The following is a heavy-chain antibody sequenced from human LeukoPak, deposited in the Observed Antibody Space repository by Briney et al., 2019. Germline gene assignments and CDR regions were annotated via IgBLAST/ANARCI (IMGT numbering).Heavy chain of an antibody. D-gene: IGHD6-13*01. CDR3: ARHCASIAAPDFTDPGYYYMDV. J-gene: IGHJ6*03. Sequence: GESLKISCKGSGYSFTNYWIAWVRQMPGKGLEWMGIIYPADSDTRYSPSFQGQVTISADKSISTAYLQWSSLKASDTAMYYCARHCASIAAPDFTDPGYYYMDVWGKGTTVTVSS. CDR2: IYPADSDT. CDR1: GYSFTNYW. V-gene: IGHV5-51*01.